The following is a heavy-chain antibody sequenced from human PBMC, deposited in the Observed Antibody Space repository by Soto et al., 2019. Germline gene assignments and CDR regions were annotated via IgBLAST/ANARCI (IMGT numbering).Heavy chain of an antibody. CDR1: GGSISSYY. CDR3: ARVWTTVTNWFDP. J-gene: IGHJ5*02. Sequence: SETLSLTCTVSGGSISSYYWSWIRQPPGNGLEWIGYIYHSGSTYYNPSLKSRVTISVDRSKNQFSLKLSSVTAADTAVYYCARVWTTVTNWFDPWGQGTLVTVSS. V-gene: IGHV4-59*12. D-gene: IGHD4-17*01. CDR2: IYHSGST.